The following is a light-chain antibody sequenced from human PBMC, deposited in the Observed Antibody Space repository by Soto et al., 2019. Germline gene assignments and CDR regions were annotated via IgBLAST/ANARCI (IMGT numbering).Light chain of an antibody. CDR3: SSYTSTSSWV. CDR2: DVS. Sequence: QSALTQSASVSGSPGQSITISCTGTSSDVGGYNYVSWYQQHPGKAPKLIIYDVSNRPSGVSTRFSGSKSGNTPSLTISGLQAEDEADYSCSSYTSTSSWVFGGGTKLTVL. CDR1: SSDVGGYNY. J-gene: IGLJ3*02. V-gene: IGLV2-14*01.